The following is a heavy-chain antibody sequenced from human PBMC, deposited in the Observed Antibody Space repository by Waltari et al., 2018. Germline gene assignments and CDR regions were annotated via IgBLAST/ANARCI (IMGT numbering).Heavy chain of an antibody. J-gene: IGHJ4*02. D-gene: IGHD7-27*01. Sequence: QVQLVQSGAEVKKTGASVKVSCTASGYTFTTYFMHWMRQAPGQRLEWMGWINPANGNTQYSQNFQGRVTITRDTSASTAYMELNSLRSEDMAVYYGARGPNTGDFDYWRQGTLVNVSS. CDR1: GYTFTTYF. CDR3: ARGPNTGDFDY. V-gene: IGHV1-3*01. CDR2: INPANGNT.